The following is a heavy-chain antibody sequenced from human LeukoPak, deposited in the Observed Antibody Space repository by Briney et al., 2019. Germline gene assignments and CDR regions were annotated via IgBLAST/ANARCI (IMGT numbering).Heavy chain of an antibody. J-gene: IGHJ4*02. Sequence: SETLSLTCTVSGGSISSTNYYWGWIRQPPGKGLEWIGSIYYSGSTYYNPSLKSRLTISLDMSKNQFSLRLSSVTAADTAFYYCARRYNWNNRWDWGQGTLVTVSP. D-gene: IGHD1/OR15-1a*01. V-gene: IGHV4-39*07. CDR3: ARRYNWNNRWD. CDR2: IYYSGST. CDR1: GGSISSTNYY.